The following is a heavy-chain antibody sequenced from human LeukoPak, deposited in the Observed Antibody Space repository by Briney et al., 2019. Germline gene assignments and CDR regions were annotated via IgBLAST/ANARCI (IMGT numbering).Heavy chain of an antibody. CDR3: ASWYDILTGYYFDY. V-gene: IGHV3-13*01. D-gene: IGHD3-9*01. J-gene: IGHJ4*02. CDR2: IGTAGDT. CDR1: GFTFSSYD. Sequence: PGGSLRLSCAASGFTFSSYDMHWVRQATGKGLEWVSAIGTAGDTYYPGSVKGRFTISRENAKNSLYLQMNSLRAEDTAVYYCASWYDILTGYYFDYWGQGTLVTVSS.